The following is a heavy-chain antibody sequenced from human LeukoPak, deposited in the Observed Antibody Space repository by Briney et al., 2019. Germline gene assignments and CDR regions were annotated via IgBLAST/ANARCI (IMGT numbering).Heavy chain of an antibody. CDR3: ARSIIVVVAAGALDI. CDR1: GGSISSYY. CDR2: IYHSGNT. Sequence: SETLSLTCTVSGGSISSYYWSWIRQPPGKGLEWIGYIYHSGNTNSNPSLKSRVTISVDTTKNQFSLKLSSVTAADTAVYYCARSIIVVVAAGALDIWGQGTMVTVSS. V-gene: IGHV4-59*08. J-gene: IGHJ3*02. D-gene: IGHD2-21*02.